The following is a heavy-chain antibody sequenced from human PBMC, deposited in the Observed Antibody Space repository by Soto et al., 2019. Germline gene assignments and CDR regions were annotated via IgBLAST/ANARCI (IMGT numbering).Heavy chain of an antibody. Sequence: GGSLRLSCAASGFTFSSYAMHWVRQAPGKGLEWVAVISYDGSNKYYADSVKGRFTISRDNSKNTLYLQMNSLRAEDTAVYYCAKDIAVAGTNWFDPWGQGTLVTV. V-gene: IGHV3-30-3*01. D-gene: IGHD6-19*01. J-gene: IGHJ5*02. CDR2: ISYDGSNK. CDR3: AKDIAVAGTNWFDP. CDR1: GFTFSSYA.